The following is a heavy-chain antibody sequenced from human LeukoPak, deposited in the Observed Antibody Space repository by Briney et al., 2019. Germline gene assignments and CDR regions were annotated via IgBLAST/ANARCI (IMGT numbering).Heavy chain of an antibody. CDR1: GGSISSGNYY. J-gene: IGHJ4*02. V-gene: IGHV4-31*03. D-gene: IGHD4-11*01. CDR3: ARDLDYNYFDY. Sequence: SETLSLTCTVSGGSISSGNYYWSWIRQHPGKGLEWIGYIYNSGSTYYNPSLKSRVTISADTSKNQFSLKLSSVTAADTAVYYCARDLDYNYFDYWGQGTLVTVSS. CDR2: IYNSGST.